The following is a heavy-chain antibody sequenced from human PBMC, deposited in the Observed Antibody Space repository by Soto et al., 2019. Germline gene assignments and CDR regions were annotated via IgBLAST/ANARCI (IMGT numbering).Heavy chain of an antibody. J-gene: IGHJ4*02. Sequence: TGGSLRLSCAASGFTFSSYAMHWVRQAPGKGLEWVAVISYDGSNKYYADSVKGRFTISRDNSKNTLYLQMNSLRAEDTAVYYCASSHSGSYYFDYWGQGTLVTVSS. V-gene: IGHV3-30-3*01. CDR2: ISYDGSNK. D-gene: IGHD1-26*01. CDR1: GFTFSSYA. CDR3: ASSHSGSYYFDY.